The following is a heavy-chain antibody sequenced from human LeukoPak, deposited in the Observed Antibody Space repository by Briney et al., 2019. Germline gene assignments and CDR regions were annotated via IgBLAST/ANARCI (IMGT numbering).Heavy chain of an antibody. CDR1: GYTFTSYY. CDR3: ARESASGDTAMGPYYYYMDV. D-gene: IGHD5-18*01. V-gene: IGHV1-46*01. CDR2: INPSGGST. J-gene: IGHJ6*03. Sequence: ASVKVSCKASGYTFTSYYMHWVRQAPGQGLEWMGIINPSGGSTSYAQKFQGRVTMTRDMSTSTVYMELSSLRSEDTAVYYCARESASGDTAMGPYYYYMDVWGKGTTVTVSS.